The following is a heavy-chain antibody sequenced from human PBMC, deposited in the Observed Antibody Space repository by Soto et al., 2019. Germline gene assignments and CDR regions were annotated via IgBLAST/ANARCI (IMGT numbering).Heavy chain of an antibody. J-gene: IGHJ4*02. Sequence: EVQLVESGGGLVQPGGSLRLSCAASGFTFSSYWMSWVRQAPGKGLEWVANIKQDGSEKYYVDSVKGRFTISRDNDKNSVYLQMNSVRAEDTAVYYCARDSKDDFWSELFHRSLHRHTENWGQGTLVTVSS. D-gene: IGHD3-3*01. CDR2: IKQDGSEK. V-gene: IGHV3-7*05. CDR3: ARDSKDDFWSELFHRSLHRHTEN. CDR1: GFTFSSYW.